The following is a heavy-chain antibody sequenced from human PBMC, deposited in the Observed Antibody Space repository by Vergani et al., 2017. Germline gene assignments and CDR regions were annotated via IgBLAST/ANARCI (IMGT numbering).Heavy chain of an antibody. V-gene: IGHV1-69*13. CDR1: GGTFSSYA. CDR2: IIPIFGTA. CDR3: AGGLTRWCVEGYWYFDY. J-gene: IGHJ4*02. Sequence: QVQLVQSGAEVKKPGSSVKVSCKASGGTFSSYAISWVRQAPGQGLEWMGRIIPIFGTANYSQKFQGRVTITADESTSTAYMELSSLRSEDTAVYYCAGGLTRWCVEGYWYFDYWGQGTLVTVSS. D-gene: IGHD2-8*01.